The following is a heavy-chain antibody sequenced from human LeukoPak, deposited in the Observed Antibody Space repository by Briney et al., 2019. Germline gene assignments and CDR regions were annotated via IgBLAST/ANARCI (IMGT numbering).Heavy chain of an antibody. CDR2: ISYDGSNK. D-gene: IGHD3-3*01. CDR3: ARALERGNWFDP. CDR1: GFTFSSYA. J-gene: IGHJ5*02. V-gene: IGHV3-30-3*01. Sequence: GGSLRLSCDASGFTFSSYAMHWVRQAPGKGLEWVAVISYDGSNKYYADSVKGRFTISRDNSKNTLYLQMNSLRAEDTAVYYCARALERGNWFDPWDQGTLVTVSS.